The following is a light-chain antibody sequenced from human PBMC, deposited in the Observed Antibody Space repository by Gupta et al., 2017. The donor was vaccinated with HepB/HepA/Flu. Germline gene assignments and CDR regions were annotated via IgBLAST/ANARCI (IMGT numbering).Light chain of an antibody. Sequence: QSVLTQPPPASGTPGQRVTLSRSGSSPNLGSNYVYWYQQLPGTAPKLLIYRNNQRPSGVPDRFSGSKSGTSASLAISGLRAEDEADYYCAAWDDSLSGGVFGGGTKLTVL. CDR2: RNN. J-gene: IGLJ2*01. CDR3: AAWDDSLSGGV. CDR1: SPNLGSNY. V-gene: IGLV1-47*01.